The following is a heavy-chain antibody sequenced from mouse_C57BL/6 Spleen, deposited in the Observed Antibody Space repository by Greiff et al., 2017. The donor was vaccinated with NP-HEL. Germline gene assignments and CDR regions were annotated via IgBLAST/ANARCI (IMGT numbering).Heavy chain of an antibody. CDR1: GYAFSSCW. CDR3: ARFGDPFAY. D-gene: IGHD3-1*01. V-gene: IGHV1-80*01. CDR2: IYPGDGDT. Sequence: QVQLQQSGAELVKPGASVKISCKASGYAFSSCWMNWVKQRPGKGLEWIGQIYPGDGDTNYNGKFKGKATLTADKSSSTAYMQLSSLTSEDSAVYFCARFGDPFAYWGQGTLVTVSA. J-gene: IGHJ3*01.